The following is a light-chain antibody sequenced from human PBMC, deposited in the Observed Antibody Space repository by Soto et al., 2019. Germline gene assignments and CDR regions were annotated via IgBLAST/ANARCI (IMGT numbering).Light chain of an antibody. Sequence: QSVLTQPASVSGSPGQSITISCTGTSSDVGGYDYVSWYQHHPGKAPQLIIYEVSNRPSGGSDRFSGSKSDNTASLTISGLQAEDEADYYCSSYTSSSTLLVFGGGTKLTVL. J-gene: IGLJ3*02. CDR3: SSYTSSSTLLV. CDR2: EVS. CDR1: SSDVGGYDY. V-gene: IGLV2-14*01.